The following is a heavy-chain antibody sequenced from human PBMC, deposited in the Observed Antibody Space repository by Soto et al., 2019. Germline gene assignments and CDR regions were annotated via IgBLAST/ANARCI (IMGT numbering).Heavy chain of an antibody. D-gene: IGHD4-17*01. CDR1: GYTFTGYY. Sequence: ASVKVSCKASGYTFTGYYMHWVRQAPGQGLEWMGWINPNSGGTNYAQKFQGWVTMTRDTSISTAYMELSRLRSDDTAVYYCAREKNSTPGFDPWGQRTLVTVSS. CDR3: AREKNSTPGFDP. J-gene: IGHJ5*02. V-gene: IGHV1-2*04. CDR2: INPNSGGT.